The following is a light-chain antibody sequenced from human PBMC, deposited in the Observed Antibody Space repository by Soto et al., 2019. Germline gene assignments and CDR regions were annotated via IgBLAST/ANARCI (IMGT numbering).Light chain of an antibody. CDR3: QQYDNPALT. CDR1: QDISNY. V-gene: IGKV1-33*01. Sequence: EIKVNQSPSSLSASVGDRVTITCQASQDISNYLSWYQQKPGKAPKPLIYDASNLETGVPSRFSGSGSGTDFTFTISSFQPEDITTYYCQQYDNPALTFGDGAKV. CDR2: DAS. J-gene: IGKJ4*01.